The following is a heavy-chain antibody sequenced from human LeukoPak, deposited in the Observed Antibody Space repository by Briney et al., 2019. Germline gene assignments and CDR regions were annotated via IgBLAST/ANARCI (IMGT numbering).Heavy chain of an antibody. V-gene: IGHV3-23*01. CDR2: ISGSGSST. CDR3: AKGGYNYNYLFDY. D-gene: IGHD5-18*01. J-gene: IGHJ4*02. CDR1: GFTFSIYD. Sequence: GGSLRLSCAASGFTFSIYDMSWVRQAPGKGLEWVSAISGSGSSTYYADSVKGHFTISRDNSKNTLFPQMNSLRVEDTAIYYCAKGGYNYNYLFDYWGQGALVTVSS.